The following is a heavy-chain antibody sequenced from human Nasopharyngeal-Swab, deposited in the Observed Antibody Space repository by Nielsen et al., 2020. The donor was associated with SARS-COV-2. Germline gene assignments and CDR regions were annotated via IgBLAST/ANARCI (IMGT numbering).Heavy chain of an antibody. CDR1: GFTFSDYY. V-gene: IGHV3-72*01. CDR3: VRAIGSSAHHLLGY. D-gene: IGHD2-2*01. Sequence: GESLKISCAASGFTFSDYYMDWVRQAPGKGLEWVGRIRDKAHGYTTEYAASVKGRFSISRDGSKNSLFLQMNNLNTEDTAMYYCVRAIGSSAHHLLGYWGQGTLVTVSS. CDR2: IRDKAHGYTT. J-gene: IGHJ4*02.